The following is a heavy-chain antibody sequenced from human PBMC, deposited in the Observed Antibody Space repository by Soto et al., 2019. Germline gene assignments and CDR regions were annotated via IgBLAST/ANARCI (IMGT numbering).Heavy chain of an antibody. J-gene: IGHJ4*02. D-gene: IGHD3-10*01. CDR1: GYTFTSYG. CDR3: ARDRRTYYYGSGSYGLPGY. CDR2: ISAYNGNT. V-gene: IGHV1-18*04. Sequence: ASVKVSCKASGYTFTSYGISWVRQAPGQGLEWMGWISAYNGNTNYAQKLQGRVTMTTDTSTSTAYMELRSLRSDDTAVYYCARDRRTYYYGSGSYGLPGYWGQGTLVTVSS.